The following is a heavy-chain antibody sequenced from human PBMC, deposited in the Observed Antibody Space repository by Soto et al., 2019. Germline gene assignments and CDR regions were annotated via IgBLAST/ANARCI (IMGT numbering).Heavy chain of an antibody. Sequence: SETLSLTCAVYGGSFSGYYWSWIRKPPGKGLEWIGEINHSGSTNYNPSLKSRVTISVDTSKNQFSLKLSSVTAADTAVYYCASLEDCSSTSCSLAAGDYWGQGTLVTVSS. CDR3: ASLEDCSSTSCSLAAGDY. CDR1: GGSFSGYY. D-gene: IGHD2-2*01. CDR2: INHSGST. V-gene: IGHV4-34*01. J-gene: IGHJ4*02.